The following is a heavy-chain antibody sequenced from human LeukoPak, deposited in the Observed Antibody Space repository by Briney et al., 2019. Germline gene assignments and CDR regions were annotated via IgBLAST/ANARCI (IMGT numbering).Heavy chain of an antibody. Sequence: GGSLRLSCEASGFTFSDYAMSWVRQAPGKGLEWVSLISGSGGRTHYADSVQGRFTISRDNSKNTLYLQMNSLRAEDTAVYYCARDQWRLYWGQGTLVTVSS. J-gene: IGHJ4*02. V-gene: IGHV3-23*01. CDR3: ARDQWRLY. D-gene: IGHD6-19*01. CDR1: GFTFSDYA. CDR2: ISGSGGRT.